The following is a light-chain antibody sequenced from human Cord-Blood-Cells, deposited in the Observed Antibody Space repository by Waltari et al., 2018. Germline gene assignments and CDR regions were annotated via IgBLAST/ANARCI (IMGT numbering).Light chain of an antibody. Sequence: DIQMTQSPSTLSASVGDRVTITCRASQSISSWLAWYQQKPWKAPKLLIYDASSLESGVPSRFSGSGSGTEFTLTISSLQPDDFATYYCQHRAFGGGTKVEIK. CDR2: DAS. CDR3: QHRA. J-gene: IGKJ4*01. V-gene: IGKV1-5*01. CDR1: QSISSW.